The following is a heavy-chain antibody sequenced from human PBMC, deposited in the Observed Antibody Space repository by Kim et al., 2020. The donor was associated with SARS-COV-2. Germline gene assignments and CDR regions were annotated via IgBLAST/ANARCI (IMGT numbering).Heavy chain of an antibody. Sequence: GGSLRLSCAASGFTVSSNYMSWVRQAPGKGLEWVSVIYSGGSTYYADSVKGRFTISRDNSKNTLYLQMNSLRAEDTAVYYCASGGTTVTLEGPHDAFDIWGQGTMVTVSS. V-gene: IGHV3-53*01. D-gene: IGHD4-17*01. CDR2: IYSGGST. J-gene: IGHJ3*02. CDR3: ASGGTTVTLEGPHDAFDI. CDR1: GFTVSSNY.